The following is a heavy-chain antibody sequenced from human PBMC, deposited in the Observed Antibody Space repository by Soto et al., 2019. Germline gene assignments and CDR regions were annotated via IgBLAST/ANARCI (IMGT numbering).Heavy chain of an antibody. V-gene: IGHV1-69*06. CDR3: VRESHEIVAVPATVMGPFTWFDP. CDR2: TLPIFGTA. D-gene: IGHD2-2*01. CDR1: GGTFGNYA. J-gene: IGHJ5*02. Sequence: QVQLVQSGAEVKTPGSSVKVSCKASGGTFGNYAISWVRQAPGQGLEWLGGTLPIFGTANYAQKFQGRVTITADRSPSNAYMKLSSLTSEDTAVYYCVRESHEIVAVPATVMGPFTWFDPWGQGTLVTVSS.